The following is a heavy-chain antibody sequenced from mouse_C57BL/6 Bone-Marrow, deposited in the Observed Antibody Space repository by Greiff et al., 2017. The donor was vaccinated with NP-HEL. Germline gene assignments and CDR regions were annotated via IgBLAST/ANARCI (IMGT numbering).Heavy chain of an antibody. CDR3: AREYLLGAMDY. CDR1: GYTFTSYW. J-gene: IGHJ4*01. V-gene: IGHV1-69*01. D-gene: IGHD5-1*01. CDR2: IDPSDSYT. Sequence: QVQLQQSGAELVMPGASVKLSCKASGYTFTSYWMHWVKQRPGQGLEWIGEIDPSDSYTNYNQKFKGKSTLTVDKSSSTAYMQLSSLTSEDSAVYDCAREYLLGAMDYWGQGTSVTVSS.